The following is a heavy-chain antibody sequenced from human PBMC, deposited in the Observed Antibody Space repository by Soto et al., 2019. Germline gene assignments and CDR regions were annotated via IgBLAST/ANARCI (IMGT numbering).Heavy chain of an antibody. D-gene: IGHD2-21*02. V-gene: IGHV4-39*01. CDR3: ARQRTTVVTQAYFDH. J-gene: IGHJ4*02. Sequence: ETLSLTCIVSCESISSSSYYWGWIRQPPGKGLEWIGSIYYSGRTYYNPSFKSRVTISIDTSKNQFSLKLSSVTATDTAVYYCARQRTTVVTQAYFDHWGQGALVTVSS. CDR2: IYYSGRT. CDR1: CESISSSSYY.